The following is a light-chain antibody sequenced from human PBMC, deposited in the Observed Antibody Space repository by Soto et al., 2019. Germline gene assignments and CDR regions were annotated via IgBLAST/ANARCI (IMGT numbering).Light chain of an antibody. CDR3: QKYSSVPV. V-gene: IGKV1-27*01. Sequence: DIQMTQSPTSLSASVEDRVTITCRASQDIRNFVAWYQQKPGKAPKLLIYAASTLQSGVTSRFSGSGSGTDFTLTINSLQPEDVATYSCQKYSSVPVFGPGTKVEIK. CDR2: AAS. J-gene: IGKJ3*01. CDR1: QDIRNF.